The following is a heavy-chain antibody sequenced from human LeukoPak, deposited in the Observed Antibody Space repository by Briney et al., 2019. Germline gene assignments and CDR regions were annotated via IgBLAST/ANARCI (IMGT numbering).Heavy chain of an antibody. D-gene: IGHD3-22*01. Sequence: SETLSLTCTVSGGSISSYYWSWIRQPPGKGLEWIGYIYYSGTTNYNPSRKSRVTISVDTTKHQFSLKLSSVTAADTAVYYCARNYDSSGYTTFGYWGQGTLVTVSS. CDR3: ARNYDSSGYTTFGY. CDR1: GGSISSYY. V-gene: IGHV4-59*01. J-gene: IGHJ4*02. CDR2: IYYSGTT.